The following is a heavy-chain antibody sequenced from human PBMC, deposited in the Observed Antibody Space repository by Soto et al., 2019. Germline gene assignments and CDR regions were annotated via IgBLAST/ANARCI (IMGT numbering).Heavy chain of an antibody. Sequence: EVQLVESGGGLVQIGGSLKLSCATSGLNFSGSAMHWARQASGKGLEWVGRIRSRPHNYATTYAASVEGRFTISRDDSKNTVYQQMNGLKTDDTAMYYCTTERDYWGRGTLVTVSS. J-gene: IGHJ4*02. CDR3: TTERDY. CDR1: GLNFSGSA. CDR2: IRSRPHNYAT. V-gene: IGHV3-73*02.